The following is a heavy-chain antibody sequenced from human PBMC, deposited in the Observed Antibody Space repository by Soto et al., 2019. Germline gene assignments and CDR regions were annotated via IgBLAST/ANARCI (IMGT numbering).Heavy chain of an antibody. CDR2: ISSSGSTI. D-gene: IGHD3-3*01. CDR3: ARSNYDFWSGYYTSQFDY. V-gene: IGHV3-11*01. CDR1: GFTFSDYY. J-gene: IGHJ4*02. Sequence: PGGSLRLSCAASGFTFSDYYMSWIRQAPGKGLEWVSYISSSGSTIYYADSVKGRFTISRDNAKNSLYLQMNSLRAEDTAVYYCARSNYDFWSGYYTSQFDYWGQGTLVTAPQ.